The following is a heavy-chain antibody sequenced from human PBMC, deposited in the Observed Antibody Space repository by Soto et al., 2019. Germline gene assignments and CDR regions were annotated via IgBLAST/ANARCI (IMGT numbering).Heavy chain of an antibody. J-gene: IGHJ6*02. CDR2: ISAYNGNT. D-gene: IGHD6-13*01. CDR3: ARGSSSVAMDV. V-gene: IGHV1-18*01. CDR1: GYTFTSYG. Sequence: ASVKVSCKASGYTFTSYGISWVRQAPGQGLEWMGWISAYNGNTNYSQKFQGRVTITRDTSASTAYMELSSLRSEDTAVYYCARGSSSVAMDVWGQGTTVTVSS.